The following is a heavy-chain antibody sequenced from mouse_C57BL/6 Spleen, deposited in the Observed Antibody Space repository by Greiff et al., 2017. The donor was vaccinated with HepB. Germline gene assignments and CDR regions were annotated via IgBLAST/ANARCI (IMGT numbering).Heavy chain of an antibody. CDR3: ALSMVTTYAMDY. D-gene: IGHD2-2*01. J-gene: IGHJ4*01. CDR2: IDPEDGET. V-gene: IGHV14-2*01. Sequence: EVKLVESGAELVKPGASVKLSCTASGFNIKDYYMHWVKQRTEQGLEWIGRIDPEDGETKYAPKFQGKATITADTSSNTAYLQLSSLTSEDTAVYYCALSMVTTYAMDYWGQGTSVTVSS. CDR1: GFNIKDYY.